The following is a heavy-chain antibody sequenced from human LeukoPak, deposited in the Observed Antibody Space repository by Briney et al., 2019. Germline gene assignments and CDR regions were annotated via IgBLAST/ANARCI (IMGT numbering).Heavy chain of an antibody. J-gene: IGHJ4*02. Sequence: SETLSLTRAVYGGSFSGYYWSWIRQPPGKGLEWIGEINHSGSTNYNPSLKSRVTISVDTSKNQFSLKLSSVTAADTAVYYCARDDFWSGYNLNYFDYWGQGTLVTVSS. CDR3: ARDDFWSGYNLNYFDY. CDR1: GGSFSGYY. D-gene: IGHD3-3*01. V-gene: IGHV4-34*01. CDR2: INHSGST.